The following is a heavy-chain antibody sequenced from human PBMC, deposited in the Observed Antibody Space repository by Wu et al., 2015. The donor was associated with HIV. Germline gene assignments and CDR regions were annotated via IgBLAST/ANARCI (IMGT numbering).Heavy chain of an antibody. CDR3: ARVNKVAGGGYYYGNDASDI. J-gene: IGHJ3*02. V-gene: IGHV1-69*05. CDR1: GGTFSSYA. Sequence: QVQLVQSGAEVKKPGSSVKVSCKASGGTFSSYAISWVRQAPGQGLEWMGGIIPIFGTANYAQKFQGRVTITTDESTSTAYMELSSLRSEDTAVYYCARVNKVAGGGYYYGNDASDIWGQGTMVTVSS. CDR2: IIPIFGTA. D-gene: IGHD3-22*01.